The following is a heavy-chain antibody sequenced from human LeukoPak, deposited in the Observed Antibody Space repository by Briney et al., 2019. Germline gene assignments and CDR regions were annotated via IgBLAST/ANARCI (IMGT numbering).Heavy chain of an antibody. D-gene: IGHD3-22*01. J-gene: IGHJ6*03. CDR1: GFTFSSYA. CDR2: ISGSGGST. V-gene: IGHV3-23*01. Sequence: GGSLRLSCAASGFTFSSYAMSWVRQAPGKGLEWVSAISGSGGSTYYADSVKGRFTISRDNSKNTLYLQMNSLRAEDTAVYYCAKDTNYCDSSGYSDYYYYYYMDVWGKGTTVTVSS. CDR3: AKDTNYCDSSGYSDYYYYYYMDV.